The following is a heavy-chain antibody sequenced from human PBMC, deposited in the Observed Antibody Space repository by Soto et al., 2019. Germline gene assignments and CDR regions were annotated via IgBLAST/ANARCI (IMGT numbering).Heavy chain of an antibody. CDR3: AKVALLGESVLRYFDWHPRWAFDI. Sequence: PSETLSLTCTVSGGSISSSSYYWGWIRQPPGKGLEWVSAISGSGGSTYYADSVKGRFTISRDNSKNTLYLQMNSLRAEDTAVYYCAKVALLGESVLRYFDWHPRWAFDIWGQGTMVTVSS. D-gene: IGHD3-9*01. J-gene: IGHJ3*02. CDR1: GGSISSSSYY. V-gene: IGHV3-23*01. CDR2: ISGSGGST.